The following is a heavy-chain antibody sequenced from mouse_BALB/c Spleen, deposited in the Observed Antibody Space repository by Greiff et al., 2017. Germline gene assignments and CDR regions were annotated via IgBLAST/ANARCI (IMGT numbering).Heavy chain of an antibody. V-gene: IGHV1-80*01. D-gene: IGHD1-1*01. Sequence: VQVVESGAELVRPGSSVKISCKASGYAFSSYWMNWVKQRPGQGLEWIGQIYPGDGDTNYNGKFKGKATLTADKSSSTAYMQLSSLTSEDSAVYFCARYYGSSYYFDYWGQGTTLTVSS. CDR2: IYPGDGDT. CDR3: ARYYGSSYYFDY. J-gene: IGHJ2*01. CDR1: GYAFSSYW.